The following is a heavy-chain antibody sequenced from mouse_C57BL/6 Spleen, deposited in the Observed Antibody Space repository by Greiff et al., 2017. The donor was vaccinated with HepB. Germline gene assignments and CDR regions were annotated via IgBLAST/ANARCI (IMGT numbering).Heavy chain of an antibody. CDR3: ARSTTVVAEYYFDY. Sequence: VQLKQSGPELVKPGASVKISCKASGYTFTDYYMNWVKQSHGKSLEWIGDINPNNGGTSYNQKFKGKATLTVDKSSSAAYMELRSLTSEDSAVYYCARSTTVVAEYYFDYWGQGTTLTVSS. J-gene: IGHJ2*01. CDR2: INPNNGGT. V-gene: IGHV1-26*01. CDR1: GYTFTDYY. D-gene: IGHD1-1*01.